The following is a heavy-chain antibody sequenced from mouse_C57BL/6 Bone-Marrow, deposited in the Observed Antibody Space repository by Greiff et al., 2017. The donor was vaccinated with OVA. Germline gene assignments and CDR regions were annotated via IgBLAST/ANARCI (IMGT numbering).Heavy chain of an antibody. CDR1: GFTFSDAW. D-gene: IGHD1-1*01. Sequence: EVQRVESGGGLVQPGGSMKLSCAASGFTFSDAWMDWVRQSPEKGLEWVAEIRNKANNHATYYAESVKGRFTISRDDSKSSVYLQMNSVRAEDTGIDYCTGDYYGSSFYWYFDVWGTGTTVTVSS. CDR3: TGDYYGSSFYWYFDV. J-gene: IGHJ1*03. V-gene: IGHV6-6*01. CDR2: IRNKANNHAT.